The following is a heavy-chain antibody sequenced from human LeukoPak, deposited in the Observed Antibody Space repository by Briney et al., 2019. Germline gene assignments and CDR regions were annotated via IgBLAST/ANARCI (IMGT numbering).Heavy chain of an antibody. CDR3: ARELTIFGVVIQRYDTFDI. J-gene: IGHJ3*02. CDR1: GFIFGKYA. D-gene: IGHD3-3*01. V-gene: IGHV3-30-3*01. Sequence: GGSLRLSCGASGFIFGKYAMSWVRQAPGKGLEWVAVMSNDGSIKKYANSVKGRFTISRDNSKNTLYLQMDSLRAEDTAVYYCARELTIFGVVIQRYDTFDIWGQGTMVTVSS. CDR2: MSNDGSIK.